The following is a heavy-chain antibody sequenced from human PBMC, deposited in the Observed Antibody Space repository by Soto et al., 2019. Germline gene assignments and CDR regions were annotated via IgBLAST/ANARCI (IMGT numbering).Heavy chain of an antibody. D-gene: IGHD6-19*01. CDR3: IYRGSSRWS. CDR2: IYWDDDK. CDR1: GFSLSTSGVG. V-gene: IGHV2-5*02. Sequence: QITLKESGPTLVKPTQTRTLTCTCSGFSLSTSGVGVGWVRQPPGKALEWLALIYWDDDKRYSPSLKSRLTITKDTSKNHVALTQTHMHPVETATYYCIYRGSSRWSWGQGTLVTVSS. J-gene: IGHJ5*02.